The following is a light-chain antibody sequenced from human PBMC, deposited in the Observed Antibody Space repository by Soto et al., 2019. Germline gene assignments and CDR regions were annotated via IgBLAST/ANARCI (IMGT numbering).Light chain of an antibody. CDR3: MQGTHWPWT. V-gene: IGKV2-30*02. Sequence: DVVMTQSPLSLPVTLGQSASISCRSSQSLLHSDGSIYLNWFHQRPGQSPRRLIYKISSRDSGVPDRVSGIESGTDFTQRISRVEAVDVGIYYCMQGTHWPWTFGQGAGVDIK. CDR2: KIS. J-gene: IGKJ1*01. CDR1: QSLLHSDGSIY.